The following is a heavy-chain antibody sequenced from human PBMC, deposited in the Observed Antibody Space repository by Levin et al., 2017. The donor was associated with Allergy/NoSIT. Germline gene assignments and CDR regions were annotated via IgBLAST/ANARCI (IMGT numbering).Heavy chain of an antibody. CDR3: ARDPDYYDSSGLAD. J-gene: IGHJ4*02. CDR2: IYHSGST. V-gene: IGHV4-38-2*02. Sequence: SETLSLTCTVSGYSISSGYYWGWIRQPPGKGLEWIGSIYHSGSTYYNPSLKSRVTISVDTSKNQFSLKLSSVTAADTAVYYCARDPDYYDSSGLADWGQGTLVTVSS. CDR1: GYSISSGYY. D-gene: IGHD3-22*01.